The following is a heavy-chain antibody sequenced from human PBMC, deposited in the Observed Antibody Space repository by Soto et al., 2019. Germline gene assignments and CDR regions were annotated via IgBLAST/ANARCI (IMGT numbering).Heavy chain of an antibody. Sequence: EVQLVESGGGLVQPGRSLRLSCAASGFTFDDHAMHWVRQAPGKGLEWVSGLNWDSGSISYADSVKGRFTISRDNSKNTLYLQKNSLRAEDTAVYYCATWRGREQEYWGQGTLVTVSS. V-gene: IGHV3-9*01. D-gene: IGHD3-10*01. J-gene: IGHJ4*02. CDR1: GFTFDDHA. CDR3: ATWRGREQEY. CDR2: LNWDSGSI.